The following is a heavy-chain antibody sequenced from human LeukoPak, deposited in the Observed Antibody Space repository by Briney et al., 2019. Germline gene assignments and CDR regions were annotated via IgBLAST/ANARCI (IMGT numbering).Heavy chain of an antibody. V-gene: IGHV4-39*07. Sequence: SETLSLTCTVSGGSISSSSYYWGWIRQPPGKGLEWIGSIYYSGSTYYNPSLKSRVTISVDTSKNQFSLKLSSVTAADTAVYYCARDLEGYGRARYYYYYMDVWGKGTTVTVSS. CDR2: IYYSGST. J-gene: IGHJ6*03. CDR3: ARDLEGYGRARYYYYYMDV. CDR1: GGSISSSSYY. D-gene: IGHD5-18*01.